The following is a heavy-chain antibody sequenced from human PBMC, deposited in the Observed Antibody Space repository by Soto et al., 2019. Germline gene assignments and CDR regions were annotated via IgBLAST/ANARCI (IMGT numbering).Heavy chain of an antibody. Sequence: GESLKISCTGSGYSFTSYWIGWVRQMPGKGLEWMGIIYPGDSDTRYSPSFQGQVTISADKSISTAYLQWSSLKASDTATYYCARSYSSSSRAYYYYYMDVWGKGTTVTVSS. J-gene: IGHJ6*03. CDR1: GYSFTSYW. V-gene: IGHV5-51*01. CDR2: IYPGDSDT. D-gene: IGHD6-6*01. CDR3: ARSYSSSSRAYYYYYMDV.